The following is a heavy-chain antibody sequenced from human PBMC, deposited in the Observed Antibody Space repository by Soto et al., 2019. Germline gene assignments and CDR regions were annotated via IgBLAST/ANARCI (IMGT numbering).Heavy chain of an antibody. Sequence: QVQLVQSGAEVKKPGASVKVSCKASGYTFTSYGINWVRQAPGQGLEWMGWMNAYNGNTDYAQKFQGRVTMTRNTSISKAYMELSSLSSEDTDVYYFARGGSQLDCRSSSCDGYSWIDLRGQGTL. D-gene: IGHD2-2*01. CDR3: ARGGSQLDCRSSSCDGYSWIDL. V-gene: IGHV1-8*01. CDR1: GYTFTSYG. J-gene: IGHJ5*02. CDR2: MNAYNGNT.